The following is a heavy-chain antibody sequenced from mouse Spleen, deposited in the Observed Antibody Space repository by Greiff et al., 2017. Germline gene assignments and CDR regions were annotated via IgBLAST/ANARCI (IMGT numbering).Heavy chain of an antibody. CDR1: GYTFTDYY. Sequence: EVQLQQSGPELVKPGASVKISCKASGYTFTDYYMNWVKQSHGKSLEWIGDINPNNGGTSYNQKFKGKATLTVDKSSSTAYMELRSLTSEDSAVYYCARWRDGSSQVYAMDYWGQGTSVTVSS. J-gene: IGHJ4*01. CDR2: INPNNGGT. CDR3: ARWRDGSSQVYAMDY. D-gene: IGHD1-1*01. V-gene: IGHV1-26*01.